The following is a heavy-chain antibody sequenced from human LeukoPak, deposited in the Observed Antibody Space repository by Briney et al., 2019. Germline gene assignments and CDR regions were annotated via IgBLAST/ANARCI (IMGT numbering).Heavy chain of an antibody. CDR2: ISAYNGNT. D-gene: IGHD3-9*01. CDR1: GYAFTSYG. V-gene: IGHV1-18*04. CDR3: AREDILTGYSSAEYFQH. Sequence: ASVKLSCKASGYAFTSYGISWVRQAPGQGLEWMGWISAYNGNTYYAHKLQGRVTMTPDTSTSTAYMELRSLRSDDTAVYYCAREDILTGYSSAEYFQHWGQGTLVTVSS. J-gene: IGHJ1*01.